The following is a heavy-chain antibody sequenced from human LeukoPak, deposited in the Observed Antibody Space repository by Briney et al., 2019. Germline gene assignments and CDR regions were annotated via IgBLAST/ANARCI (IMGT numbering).Heavy chain of an antibody. V-gene: IGHV1-18*01. Sequence: ASVKVSCKASGYTFTSYGISGVRQAPGQGLEWMGWISAYNGNTNYAQKLQGRVTMTTDTSTSTAYRELRSLRSDDTAVYYCSRVSSGVVGQGETRKIWFDPWGQGTLVTVSS. J-gene: IGHJ5*02. D-gene: IGHD2-2*01. CDR3: SRVSSGVVGQGETRKIWFDP. CDR1: GYTFTSYG. CDR2: ISAYNGNT.